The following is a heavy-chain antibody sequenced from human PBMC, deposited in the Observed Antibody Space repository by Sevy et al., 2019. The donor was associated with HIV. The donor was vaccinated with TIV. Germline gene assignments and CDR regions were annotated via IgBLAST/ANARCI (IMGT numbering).Heavy chain of an antibody. CDR2: INHSGST. V-gene: IGHV4-34*01. D-gene: IGHD2-2*01. Sequence: SDTLSLTCAVYGGSFSGYYWNWIRQPPGKGLEWIGEINHSGSTHYNPSLKSRITISVDTSKNQFSLRLNSVTAADTAVYYCARAPPVVVVPGAPSWFDPWGQGTLVTVSS. J-gene: IGHJ5*02. CDR1: GGSFSGYY. CDR3: ARAPPVVVVPGAPSWFDP.